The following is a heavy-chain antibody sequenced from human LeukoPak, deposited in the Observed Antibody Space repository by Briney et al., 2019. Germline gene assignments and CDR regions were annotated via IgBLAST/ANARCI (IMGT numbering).Heavy chain of an antibody. Sequence: PGGSLRLSCAASGFTFSSYGMHWVRQAPGKGLEWVAVIWYDGSNKYYADSVKGRFTISRDNSKNTLYLQMNSLRAEDTAVYYCARSGYYYDSSGYYDLQPFDYWGQRTLVTVSS. D-gene: IGHD3-22*01. CDR3: ARSGYYYDSSGYYDLQPFDY. J-gene: IGHJ4*02. CDR1: GFTFSSYG. V-gene: IGHV3-33*01. CDR2: IWYDGSNK.